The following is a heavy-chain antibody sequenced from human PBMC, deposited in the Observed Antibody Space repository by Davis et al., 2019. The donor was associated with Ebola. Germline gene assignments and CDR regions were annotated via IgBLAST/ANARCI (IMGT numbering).Heavy chain of an antibody. D-gene: IGHD6-6*01. V-gene: IGHV1-46*01. CDR3: ARGVAARPAE. CDR1: GYTFTSYY. CDR2: INPRVGST. Sequence: ASVKVSCKASGYTFTSYYMHWVRQAPVQGVDWIGIINPRVGSTSYAQKFQGRVTMTRDTSTSTVYMELSSLRSEDTAVYYCARGVAARPAEWGQGTLVTVSS. J-gene: IGHJ4*02.